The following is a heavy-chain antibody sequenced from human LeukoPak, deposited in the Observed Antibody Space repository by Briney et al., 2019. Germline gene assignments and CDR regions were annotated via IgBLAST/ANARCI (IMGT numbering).Heavy chain of an antibody. CDR3: ARGNYYDSSGYYYVWFDY. J-gene: IGHJ4*02. CDR1: GGTFSSYA. D-gene: IGHD3-22*01. Sequence: ASVKVSCKASGGTFSSYAISWVRQAPGQGLEWMGGIIPIFGTANYAQKFQGRVTITADKSTSTAYMELSSLRSEDTAVYYCARGNYYDSSGYYYVWFDYWGQGTLVTVSS. V-gene: IGHV1-69*06. CDR2: IIPIFGTA.